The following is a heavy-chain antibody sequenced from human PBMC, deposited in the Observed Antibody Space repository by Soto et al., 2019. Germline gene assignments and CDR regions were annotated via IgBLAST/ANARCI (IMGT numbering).Heavy chain of an antibody. V-gene: IGHV1-69*13. CDR3: ARVKVVGATSAFDI. CDR1: GGTFSSYA. Sequence: EASVQVSCKASGGTFSSYAISWVRQAPGQGLEWMGGIIPIFGTANYAQKFQGRVTITADESTSTAYMELSSLRSEDTAVYYCARVKVVGATSAFDIWGQGTMVTVSS. J-gene: IGHJ3*02. D-gene: IGHD1-26*01. CDR2: IIPIFGTA.